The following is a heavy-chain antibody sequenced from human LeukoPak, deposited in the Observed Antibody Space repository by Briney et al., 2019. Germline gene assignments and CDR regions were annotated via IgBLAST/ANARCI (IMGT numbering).Heavy chain of an antibody. CDR1: GGSISSYY. D-gene: IGHD6-13*01. CDR3: ARGVYIAAAQYGY. Sequence: NSSETLSLTCTVSGGSISSYYWSWIRQPPGKVLEWIGYIYYSGTTNYNPSLKSRVTISVDTSKNQFSLKLSSVTAADTAVYYCARGVYIAAAQYGYWGQGTLVTVSS. J-gene: IGHJ4*02. CDR2: IYYSGTT. V-gene: IGHV4-59*01.